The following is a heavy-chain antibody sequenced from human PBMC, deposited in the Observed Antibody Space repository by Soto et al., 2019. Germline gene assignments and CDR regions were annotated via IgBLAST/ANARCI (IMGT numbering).Heavy chain of an antibody. CDR3: ARFLVRGVIGP. Sequence: QEQLVQSGAEVKQPGASVKVSCKASGYSFTSFDINWVRQATGQGLEWMGWMNPNSGNTGYAQKFQGRVTMTRDTSMSTAYMELSGLRAEDASVYSCARFLVRGVIGPWGQGTQVTFSS. J-gene: IGHJ5*02. CDR2: MNPNSGNT. D-gene: IGHD3-10*01. CDR1: GYSFTSFD. V-gene: IGHV1-8*01.